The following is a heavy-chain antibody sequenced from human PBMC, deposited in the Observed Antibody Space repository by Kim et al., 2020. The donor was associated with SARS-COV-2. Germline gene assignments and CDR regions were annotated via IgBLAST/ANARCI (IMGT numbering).Heavy chain of an antibody. CDR3: AKPVGYYYYGSGSCFDY. J-gene: IGHJ4*02. V-gene: IGHV3-30*02. Sequence: VKGRFTISRENSKNTLYLQMNSLRAEDTAVYYCAKPVGYYYYGSGSCFDYWGQGTLVTVSS. D-gene: IGHD3-10*01.